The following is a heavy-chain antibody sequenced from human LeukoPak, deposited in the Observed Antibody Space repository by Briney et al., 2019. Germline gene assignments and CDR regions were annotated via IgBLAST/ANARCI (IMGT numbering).Heavy chain of an antibody. D-gene: IGHD2-2*01. V-gene: IGHV3-30*04. J-gene: IGHJ4*02. Sequence: GESLRLSCAASGFTFSSYAMHWVRQAPGKGLEWVAVISYDGSNKYYADSVKGRFTISRDNSKNTLYLQMNSLRAEDTAVYYCARDGGSSTSWYSYWGQGTLVTVSS. CDR2: ISYDGSNK. CDR1: GFTFSSYA. CDR3: ARDGGSSTSWYSY.